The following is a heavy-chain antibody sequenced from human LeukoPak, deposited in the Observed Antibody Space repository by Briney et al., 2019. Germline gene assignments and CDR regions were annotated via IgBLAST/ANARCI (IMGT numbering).Heavy chain of an antibody. CDR2: SSTTGNT. J-gene: IGHJ5*02. Sequence: PSETLSLTCTVSGGSISSYYRSWIRQPAGKGLEWIGRSSTTGNTNYNPSLKSRVTMSVDTSKNQFSLRLTSVTAADTAVYYCVRGIYYDSGRNCFDPWGQGTLVTVSS. V-gene: IGHV4-4*07. CDR3: VRGIYYDSGRNCFDP. D-gene: IGHD3-22*01. CDR1: GGSISSYY.